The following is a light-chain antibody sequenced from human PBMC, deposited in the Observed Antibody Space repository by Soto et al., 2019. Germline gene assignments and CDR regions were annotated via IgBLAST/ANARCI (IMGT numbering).Light chain of an antibody. J-gene: IGKJ2*03. CDR2: GAS. Sequence: EIVLTQSPGTLSLSLGERATLSCRASQSVTSSYLAWYQQKPGQAPRLLIYGASTRATGIPDRFSGSGSGTDFTLTVTRLEPEDFAVYYCQHYGGSMYSFGQVTKLEIK. V-gene: IGKV3-20*01. CDR3: QHYGGSMYS. CDR1: QSVTSSY.